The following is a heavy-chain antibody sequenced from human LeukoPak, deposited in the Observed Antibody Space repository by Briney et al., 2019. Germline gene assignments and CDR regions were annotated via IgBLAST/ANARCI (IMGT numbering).Heavy chain of an antibody. D-gene: IGHD3-3*01. J-gene: IGHJ4*02. CDR2: TYPRDSDT. V-gene: IGHV5-51*01. CDR3: ARRSGRGLFDY. Sequence: GESLKISCKGSGYNFTSYWVAWVRQMPGKGLEWMGITYPRDSDTRYRPSFQGQVTISADKSITTAYLQWSSLKASDTAMYYCARRSGRGLFDYWGQGTLVTVSS. CDR1: GYNFTSYW.